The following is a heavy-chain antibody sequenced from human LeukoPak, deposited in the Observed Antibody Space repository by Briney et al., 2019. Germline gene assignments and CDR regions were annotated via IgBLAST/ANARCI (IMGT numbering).Heavy chain of an antibody. J-gene: IGHJ6*03. Sequence: GGSLRLSCAASGFTFSSYAMHWVRQAPGKGLEWVAVISYDGSNKYYADSVKGRFTISRGNSKNTLYLQINSLRAEDTAVYYCARDRYNWNYGYYYYYMDVWGKGTTVTVSS. CDR3: ARDRYNWNYGYYYYYMDV. CDR2: ISYDGSNK. CDR1: GFTFSSYA. D-gene: IGHD1-7*01. V-gene: IGHV3-30-3*01.